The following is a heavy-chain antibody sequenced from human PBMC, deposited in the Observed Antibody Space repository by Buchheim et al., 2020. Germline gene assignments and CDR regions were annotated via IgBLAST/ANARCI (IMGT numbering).Heavy chain of an antibody. V-gene: IGHV1-8*01. Sequence: QVQLVQSGAEVKKPGASVKVSCKASGYSFSSYEINWVRQATGQGLEWMGWMNPNSGNTGYAQKFQGRVTITADKSTSTAYMELNILRSEDTAVYYCASPNPWFGDYMLGRYYFDFWGQGTL. J-gene: IGHJ4*02. D-gene: IGHD4-17*01. CDR1: GYSFSSYE. CDR3: ASPNPWFGDYMLGRYYFDF. CDR2: MNPNSGNT.